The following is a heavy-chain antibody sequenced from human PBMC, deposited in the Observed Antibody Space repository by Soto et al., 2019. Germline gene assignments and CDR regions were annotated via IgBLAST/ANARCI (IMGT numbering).Heavy chain of an antibody. J-gene: IGHJ4*02. Sequence: HPGGSLRLSCAASGFTFDDYAMHWVRQAPGKGLEWVSGISWNSGSIGYADSVKGRFTISRDNAKNSLYLQMNSLRAEDTALYYCAKDMGARGVNIPLFDYWGQGTLVTVSS. D-gene: IGHD3-10*01. CDR2: ISWNSGSI. V-gene: IGHV3-9*01. CDR1: GFTFDDYA. CDR3: AKDMGARGVNIPLFDY.